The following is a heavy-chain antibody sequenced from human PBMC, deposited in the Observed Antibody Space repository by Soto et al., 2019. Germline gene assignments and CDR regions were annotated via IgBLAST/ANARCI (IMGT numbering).Heavy chain of an antibody. CDR3: AGGGYYYDSSGYHY. V-gene: IGHV3-30-3*01. Sequence: QVQLVESGGGVVQPGRSLRLSCAASGFTFSSYAMHWVRQAPGKGLEWEAVISYDGSNKYYADSVKGRFTISRDNSKNTLYRQMNSLRVEDTAVYYCAGGGYYYDSSGYHYWGQGTLVTVSS. CDR2: ISYDGSNK. CDR1: GFTFSSYA. J-gene: IGHJ4*02. D-gene: IGHD3-22*01.